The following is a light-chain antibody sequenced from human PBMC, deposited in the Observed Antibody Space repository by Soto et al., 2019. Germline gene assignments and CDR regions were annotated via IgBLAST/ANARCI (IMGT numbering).Light chain of an antibody. J-gene: IGKJ5*01. CDR2: AAS. Sequence: DIQMTQSPSSVSASVGVRVTITCRASQGVSNWLAWYQQKPGKAPKLLIYAASTLRSGVPSRFRGSGSGTDFTFTISSLQPEDFATYYCQQANSFPYTFGQGTRLEI. V-gene: IGKV1-12*01. CDR1: QGVSNW. CDR3: QQANSFPYT.